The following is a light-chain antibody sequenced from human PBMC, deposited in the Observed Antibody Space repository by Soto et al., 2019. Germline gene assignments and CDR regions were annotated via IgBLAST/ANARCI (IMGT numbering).Light chain of an antibody. J-gene: IGLJ2*01. CDR3: CSYAGRSTWDVV. V-gene: IGLV2-23*01. Sequence: QSALTQPASVSGSPGQSITISCTGTSSDVGGSGLVSWYQFHPGKAPKLLIFEGFTRPSGVSNRFSGSKSGSTASLTISGLLAEDEADYYCCSYAGRSTWDVVFGGGTKLIVL. CDR2: EGF. CDR1: SSDVGGSGL.